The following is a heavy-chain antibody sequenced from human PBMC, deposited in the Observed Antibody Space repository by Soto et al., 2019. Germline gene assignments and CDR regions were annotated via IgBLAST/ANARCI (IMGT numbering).Heavy chain of an antibody. Sequence: VQLVQSGAEVKKPGSSVKLSCKASGGTFNRYSISWVRQAHGGGLEWLGGNIPIVGTATYAQKFQGRVASTADESTSAAYMALRSLRPADPAGYYWGLWVFRNGNITKDNKAGIDVWGQGTTVTGSS. CDR2: NIPIVGTA. J-gene: IGHJ6*02. CDR3: GLWVFRNGNITKDNKAGIDV. D-gene: IGHD3-16*01. V-gene: IGHV1-69*01. CDR1: GGTFNRYS.